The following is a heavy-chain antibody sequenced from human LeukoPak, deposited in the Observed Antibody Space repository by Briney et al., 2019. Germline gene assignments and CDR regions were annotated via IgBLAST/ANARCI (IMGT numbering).Heavy chain of an antibody. Sequence: GGSLRLSCAASGFTFSGYAMSWVRQTPGKGLEWVSVTDSGGSTSYADSVKGRFTISRDTSKNTLYLQMNGLRAEDTAVYYCARLGDYSNKDWGQGTLVTVSS. CDR2: TDSGGST. CDR1: GFTFSGYA. CDR3: ARLGDYSNKD. V-gene: IGHV3-23*01. D-gene: IGHD4-11*01. J-gene: IGHJ4*02.